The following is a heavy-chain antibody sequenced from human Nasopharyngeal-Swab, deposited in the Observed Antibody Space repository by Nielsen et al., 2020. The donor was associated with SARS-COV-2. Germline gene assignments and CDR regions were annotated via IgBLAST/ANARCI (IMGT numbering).Heavy chain of an antibody. Sequence: WVRQAPGQGLEWMGWMNPNSGNTGYAQKFQGRVTMTRNTSISTAYMELSSLRSEDTAVYYRASRYYDFWSGYPSAFDIWGQGTMVTVSS. D-gene: IGHD3-3*01. V-gene: IGHV1-8*01. J-gene: IGHJ3*02. CDR2: MNPNSGNT. CDR3: ASRYYDFWSGYPSAFDI.